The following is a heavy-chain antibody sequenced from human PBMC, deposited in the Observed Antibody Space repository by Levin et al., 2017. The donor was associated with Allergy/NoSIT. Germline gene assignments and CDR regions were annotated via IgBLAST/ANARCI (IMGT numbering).Heavy chain of an antibody. CDR1: GFTFSTYW. V-gene: IGHV3-7*04. D-gene: IGHD5-18*01. CDR2: MKQDGSEK. J-gene: IGHJ4*02. CDR3: ARGYSYVLY. Sequence: SCATSGFTFSTYWMTWVRQAPGKGLEWVANMKQDGSEKNYGDSVKGRFTVSRDNAKNSLYLQMNSLRAEDTAVYYCARGYSYVLYWGQGTLVTVSS.